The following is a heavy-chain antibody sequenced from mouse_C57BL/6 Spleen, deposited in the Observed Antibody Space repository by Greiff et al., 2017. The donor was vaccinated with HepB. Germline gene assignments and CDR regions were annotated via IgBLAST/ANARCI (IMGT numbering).Heavy chain of an antibody. CDR1: GYTFTSYW. J-gene: IGHJ2*01. Sequence: QVQLQQPGAELVRPGSSVKLSCKASGYTFTSYWMHWVKQRPIQGLEWIGNIDPSDSETHYNQKFKDKATLTVDKSSSTAYMQLSSLTSEDSAVYYCARGGGGGLFDYWGQGTTLTVSS. CDR2: IDPSDSET. CDR3: ARGGGGGLFDY. V-gene: IGHV1-52*01.